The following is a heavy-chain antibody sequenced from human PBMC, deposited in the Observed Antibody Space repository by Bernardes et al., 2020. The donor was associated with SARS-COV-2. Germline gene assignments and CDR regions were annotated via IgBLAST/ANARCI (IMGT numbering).Heavy chain of an antibody. V-gene: IGHV3-9*01. CDR3: AKDRVAAAGLFDY. CDR2: ISWNSGSI. CDR1: GCTFDDYA. D-gene: IGHD6-13*01. Sequence: GGSLRLSCAASGCTFDDYAMHWVRQAPGKGLEWVSGISWNSGSIGYADSVKGRFTISRDNAKNSLYLQMNSLRAEDTALYYCAKDRVAAAGLFDYWGQGTLVTVSS. J-gene: IGHJ4*02.